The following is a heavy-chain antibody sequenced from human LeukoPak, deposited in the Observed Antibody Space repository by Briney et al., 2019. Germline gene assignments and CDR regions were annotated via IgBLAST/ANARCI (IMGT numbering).Heavy chain of an antibody. J-gene: IGHJ4*02. D-gene: IGHD2-2*01. CDR2: IRSKANSYAT. V-gene: IGHV3-73*01. Sequence: GGSLRLSCAASGFTFSGSAMHWVRQASGKGLEWVGRIRSKANSYATAYAASVKGRFTISRDDSKNTAYLQMNSLKTEDTAVYYCTLGYCSSTSCSFFDYWGQGTLVTVSS. CDR1: GFTFSGSA. CDR3: TLGYCSSTSCSFFDY.